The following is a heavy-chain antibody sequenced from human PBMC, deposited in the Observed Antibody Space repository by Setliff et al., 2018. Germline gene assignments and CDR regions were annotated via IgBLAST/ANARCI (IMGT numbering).Heavy chain of an antibody. Sequence: SETLSLTCTVSGGSISSSSYYWGWVRQPPGKGLEWIGSIYYSGSTYYNPSLKSRVTISVDTSKNQFSLKLSSVTAADTAVYYCAREWGSSSWSSPRYYYYGMDVWGQGTTVTVSS. D-gene: IGHD6-13*01. CDR3: AREWGSSSWSSPRYYYYGMDV. CDR2: IYYSGST. J-gene: IGHJ6*02. V-gene: IGHV4-39*07. CDR1: GGSISSSSYY.